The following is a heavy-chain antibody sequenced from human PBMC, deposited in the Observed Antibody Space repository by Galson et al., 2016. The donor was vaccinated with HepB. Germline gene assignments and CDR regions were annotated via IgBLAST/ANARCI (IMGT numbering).Heavy chain of an antibody. CDR3: ARDQKYSGTDFYFAMDV. V-gene: IGHV3-74*01. CDR1: GFTFNYYW. CDR2: IHNDGSKI. D-gene: IGHD1-26*01. J-gene: IGHJ6*04. Sequence: SLRLSCAASGFTFNYYWMHWVRQAPGKGLVWVSHIHNDGSKITYTDSVKGRFTVSRDDSKATLYLQMNTLRPEDTGVYYCARDQKYSGTDFYFAMDVWGKGATVTVSS.